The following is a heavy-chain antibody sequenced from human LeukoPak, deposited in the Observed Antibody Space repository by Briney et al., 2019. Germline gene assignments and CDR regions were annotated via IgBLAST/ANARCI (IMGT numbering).Heavy chain of an antibody. J-gene: IGHJ4*02. V-gene: IGHV3-30-3*01. D-gene: IGHD6-19*01. Sequence: GGSLRLSCAASGFTFSSYAMHWVRQAPGKGLEWVAVISYDGSNKYYADSVKGRFTISRDNSKNTLYLQMNSLRAEDTAVYYCARDPDSSGWLPIFDYWGQGTLVTVSS. CDR2: ISYDGSNK. CDR1: GFTFSSYA. CDR3: ARDPDSSGWLPIFDY.